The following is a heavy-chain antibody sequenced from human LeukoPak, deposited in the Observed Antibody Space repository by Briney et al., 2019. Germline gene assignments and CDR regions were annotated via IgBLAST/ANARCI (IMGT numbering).Heavy chain of an antibody. V-gene: IGHV4-39*01. D-gene: IGHD2/OR15-2a*01. CDR2: IYYSGST. Sequence: SETLSLTCTASGGSISSSSYYWGWIRQPPGKGLEWIGSIYYSGSTYYNPSLKSRVTISVDTSKNQFSLKLSSVTAADTAVYYCARRQYFLFDYWGQGTLVTVSS. J-gene: IGHJ4*02. CDR1: GGSISSSSYY. CDR3: ARRQYFLFDY.